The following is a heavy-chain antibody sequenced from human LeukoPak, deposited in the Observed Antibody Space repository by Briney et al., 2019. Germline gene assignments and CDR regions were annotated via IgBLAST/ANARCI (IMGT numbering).Heavy chain of an antibody. Sequence: ASVKVSYKASGYTLTDYYTHWVRQAPGQGLEWMGWINPNTGDTNYAQKFQGRVTMTRDTSISTAYMELSRLSSDDTAVYYCARQDRVDYSNLGEYWGQGTLVTVSS. D-gene: IGHD4-11*01. V-gene: IGHV1-2*02. CDR2: INPNTGDT. CDR1: GYTLTDYY. J-gene: IGHJ4*02. CDR3: ARQDRVDYSNLGEY.